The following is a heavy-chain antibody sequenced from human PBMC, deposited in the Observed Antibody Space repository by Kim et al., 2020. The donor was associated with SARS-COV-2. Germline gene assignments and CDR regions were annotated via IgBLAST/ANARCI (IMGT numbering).Heavy chain of an antibody. D-gene: IGHD3-10*01. V-gene: IGHV5-10-1*01. J-gene: IGHJ6*02. Sequence: GESLKISCKGSGYSFSSYWISWVRQMPGKGLEWMGRIDPGDSYSKISPSFQGHVTISIDKSDSTAYLQWSSLKASDSAMYYCARHRGYGMDVWGQGTTVTVSS. CDR2: IDPGDSYS. CDR3: ARHRGYGMDV. CDR1: GYSFSSYW.